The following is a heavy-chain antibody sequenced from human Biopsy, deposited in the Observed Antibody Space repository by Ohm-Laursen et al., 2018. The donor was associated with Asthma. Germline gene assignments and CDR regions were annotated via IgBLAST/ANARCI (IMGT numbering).Heavy chain of an antibody. V-gene: IGHV3-21*01. CDR2: ISSLSRYI. J-gene: IGHJ4*02. D-gene: IGHD3-10*01. CDR1: GFDLRDYT. CDR3: SRDFTIGSGSPFHF. Sequence: GSLRLSCAASGFDLRDYTMNWVRQAPGKGLEWVASISSLSRYIYHATSLRGRFTISRDNAKRSLYLQMDSLRGDDTAVYYCSRDFTIGSGSPFHFWGRGTPVTVSS.